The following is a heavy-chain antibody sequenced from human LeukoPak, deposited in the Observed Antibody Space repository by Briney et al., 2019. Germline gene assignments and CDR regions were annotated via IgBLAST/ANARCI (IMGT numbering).Heavy chain of an antibody. V-gene: IGHV1-69*05. CDR1: GGTFSSYA. Sequence: GASVKVSCKASGGTFSSYAISWVRQAPGQGVEWMGGIIPIFGTANYAQKFQGRVTITTDESTSTAYMELSSLRSEDTAVYYCASPKYCGGDCYSKGFRGTFGYWGQGTLVTVSS. CDR3: ASPKYCGGDCYSKGFRGTFGY. CDR2: IIPIFGTA. D-gene: IGHD2-21*02. J-gene: IGHJ4*02.